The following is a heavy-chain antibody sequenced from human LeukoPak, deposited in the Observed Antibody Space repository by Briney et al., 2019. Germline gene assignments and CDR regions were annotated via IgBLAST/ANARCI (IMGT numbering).Heavy chain of an antibody. V-gene: IGHV1-18*01. CDR2: ISAYNGNA. Sequence: ASVKVSCKASGYTFTSYGISWVRQAPGQGLEWMGWISAYNGNANYAQKLQGRATMTTDTSTSTAYMELRSLRSDDTAVYYCARDDLTYYDSSGYHLDYWGQGTLVTVSS. CDR1: GYTFTSYG. J-gene: IGHJ4*02. CDR3: ARDDLTYYDSSGYHLDY. D-gene: IGHD3-22*01.